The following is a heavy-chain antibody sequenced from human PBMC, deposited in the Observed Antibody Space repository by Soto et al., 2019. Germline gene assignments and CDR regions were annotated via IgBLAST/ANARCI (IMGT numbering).Heavy chain of an antibody. D-gene: IGHD1-1*01. Sequence: QVRLQESGPGLVKPSQTLSLACTVSSGSVISTDYYWTWIRQHPGKNLEWIGNIYHSGSASYNPSLKSRLTLSVDKSKNQFFLKLDSVTAADTAVYYCTSHGSAGTGVFDHWGQGTLVTVSS. V-gene: IGHV4-31*03. CDR3: TSHGSAGTGVFDH. CDR2: IYHSGSA. J-gene: IGHJ4*02. CDR1: SGSVISTDYY.